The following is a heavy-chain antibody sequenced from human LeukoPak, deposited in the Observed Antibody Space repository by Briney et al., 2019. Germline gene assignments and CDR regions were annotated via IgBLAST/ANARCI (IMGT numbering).Heavy chain of an antibody. D-gene: IGHD3-10*01. CDR3: TTEGYYGSGSYNY. Sequence: PGGSLRLSCAASGFAFSNAWMSWVRQGPGKGLEWVGRIKSKTDGGTTDYAAPVKGRFTISRDDSKNTLYLQMNSLKTEDTAVYYCTTEGYYGSGSYNYWGQGTLDTVSS. CDR2: IKSKTDGGTT. V-gene: IGHV3-15*01. CDR1: GFAFSNAW. J-gene: IGHJ4*02.